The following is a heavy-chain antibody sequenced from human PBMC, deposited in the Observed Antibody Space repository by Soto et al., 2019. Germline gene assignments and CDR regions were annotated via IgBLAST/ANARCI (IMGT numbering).Heavy chain of an antibody. CDR1: GFTFSSYW. CDR3: ARTIQYSSSSDFDY. Sequence: GVSLRLSCAASGFTFSSYWMSWVRQAPGKGLEWVANIKQAGSEKYYVDSVKGRFTISRDNAKNSLYLQMNRLRAEDTAVYYCARTIQYSSSSDFDYWGQGTLVTVSA. D-gene: IGHD6-6*01. CDR2: IKQAGSEK. J-gene: IGHJ4*02. V-gene: IGHV3-7*01.